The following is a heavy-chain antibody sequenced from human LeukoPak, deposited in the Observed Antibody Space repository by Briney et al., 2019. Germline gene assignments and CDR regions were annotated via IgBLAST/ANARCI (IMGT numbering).Heavy chain of an antibody. V-gene: IGHV1-69*13. Sequence: ASVKVSCKASGGTFSSYAISWVRQAPGQGLEWMGGIIPIFGSANYAQKFQGRVTITADESTSTAYMELSSLRSEDTAVYYCARASDSSGYPDYWGQGTLVTVSS. CDR1: GGTFSSYA. CDR2: IIPIFGSA. CDR3: ARASDSSGYPDY. D-gene: IGHD3-22*01. J-gene: IGHJ4*02.